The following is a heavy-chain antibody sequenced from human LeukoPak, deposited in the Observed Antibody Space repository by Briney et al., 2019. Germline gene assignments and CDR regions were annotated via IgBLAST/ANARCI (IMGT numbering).Heavy chain of an antibody. Sequence: IPSETLSLTCTVSGGSISSGRYYWRWIRQPAGKGLEWIGRIYTSGSTNYNPSLKSRVTISVDTSKNQFSLKLSSVTAADTAVYYCARLQIHRIAAAGGPLCWFDPWGQGTLVTVSS. CDR3: ARLQIHRIAAAGGPLCWFDP. V-gene: IGHV4-61*02. D-gene: IGHD6-13*01. CDR2: IYTSGST. CDR1: GGSISSGRYY. J-gene: IGHJ5*02.